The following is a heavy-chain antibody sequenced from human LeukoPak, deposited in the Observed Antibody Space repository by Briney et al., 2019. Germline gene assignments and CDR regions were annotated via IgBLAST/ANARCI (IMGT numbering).Heavy chain of an antibody. D-gene: IGHD2-15*01. CDR2: ISDIGSI. J-gene: IGHJ4*02. V-gene: IGHV4-59*01. CDR1: GGSISSYY. CDR3: ARGRSGRGWYYFDY. Sequence: SETLSLTCTVSGGSISSYYWSWIRQPPGKGLEWIAYISDIGSINYNPSLKSRVTMSVDTSKTQFSLKLSSVTAADTAVYYCARGRSGRGWYYFDYWGQGTLVTVSS.